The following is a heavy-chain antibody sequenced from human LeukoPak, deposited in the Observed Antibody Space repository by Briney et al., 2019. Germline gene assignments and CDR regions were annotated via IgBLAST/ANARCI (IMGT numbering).Heavy chain of an antibody. Sequence: VGSLRLSCAASGFTFSSYWMHWVRQAPGKGLVWFSRINSDGGSTSYTDSVKGRFIISRDNSKNMLSLQMNSLRAEDTAVYYCARDQVGSGMYYYYMDVWGKGTTVTISS. CDR1: GFTFSSYW. CDR3: ARDQVGSGMYYYYMDV. V-gene: IGHV3-74*01. J-gene: IGHJ6*03. CDR2: INSDGGST. D-gene: IGHD3-10*01.